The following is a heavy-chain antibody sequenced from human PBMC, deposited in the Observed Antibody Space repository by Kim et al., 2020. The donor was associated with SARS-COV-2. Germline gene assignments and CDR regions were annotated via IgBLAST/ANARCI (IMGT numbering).Heavy chain of an antibody. J-gene: IGHJ4*02. CDR1: GGSISSSSYY. CDR2: IYYSGST. V-gene: IGHV4-39*01. D-gene: IGHD5-12*01. CDR3: ARISRYPKDQSDY. Sequence: SETLSLTCTVSGGSISSSSYYWGWIRQPPGKGLEWIGSIYYSGSTYYNPSLKSRVTISVDTSKNQFSLKLSSVTAADTAVYYCARISRYPKDQSDYWGQGTLVTVSS.